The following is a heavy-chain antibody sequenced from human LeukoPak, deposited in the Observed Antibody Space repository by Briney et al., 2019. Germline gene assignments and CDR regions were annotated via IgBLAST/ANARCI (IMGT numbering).Heavy chain of an antibody. CDR3: AKAIAVAEGYFDY. J-gene: IGHJ4*02. Sequence: GGSLRLSCAASGFTLNSYATSWVRQAPGKGLEWVSTIRSSGGSTYYADSVKGRFTISRDNSKNTLYLQMNSLRAEDTAVYYCAKAIAVAEGYFDYWGQGTLVTVSS. V-gene: IGHV3-23*01. D-gene: IGHD6-13*01. CDR1: GFTLNSYA. CDR2: IRSSGGST.